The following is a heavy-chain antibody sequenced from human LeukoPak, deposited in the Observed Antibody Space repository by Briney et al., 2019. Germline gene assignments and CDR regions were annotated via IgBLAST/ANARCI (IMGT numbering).Heavy chain of an antibody. Sequence: GGSLRLSCAASGFTFSSYMMTWVRQAPGKGLEWVANIKPDGGEKFYVESVRGRFTISRDNAKNSLYLQMNRLRAEDTAVYYCASGSVWSGIFEYWGQGTLVIVSS. CDR1: GFTFSSYM. CDR2: IKPDGGEK. V-gene: IGHV3-7*02. D-gene: IGHD3-3*01. CDR3: ASGSVWSGIFEY. J-gene: IGHJ4*01.